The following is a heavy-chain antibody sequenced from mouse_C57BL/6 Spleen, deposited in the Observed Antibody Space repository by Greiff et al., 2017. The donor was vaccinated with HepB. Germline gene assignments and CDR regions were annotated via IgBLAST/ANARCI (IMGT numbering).Heavy chain of an antibody. Sequence: QVQLQQPGAELVKPGASVKLSCKASGYTFTSYWMHWVKQRPGQGLEWIGMIHPNSGSTNYNEKFKSKATLTVDKSSSTAYMQLSSLTSEDSAVYYCARVYYGLLYYAMDYWGQGTSVTVSS. CDR1: GYTFTSYW. CDR3: ARVYYGLLYYAMDY. J-gene: IGHJ4*01. V-gene: IGHV1-64*01. CDR2: IHPNSGST. D-gene: IGHD1-1*01.